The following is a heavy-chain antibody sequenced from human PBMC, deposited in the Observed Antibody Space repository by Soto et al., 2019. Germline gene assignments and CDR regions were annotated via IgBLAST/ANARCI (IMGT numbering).Heavy chain of an antibody. CDR3: AREGITGTPDY. CDR1: GFTFSSYA. CDR2: ISYDGSNK. V-gene: IGHV3-30-3*01. J-gene: IGHJ4*02. D-gene: IGHD1-20*01. Sequence: VQLVESGGGVVQPGRSLRLSCAASGFTFSSYAMHWVRQAPGKGLEWVAVISYDGSNKYYADSVKGRFTISRDNSKNTLYLQMNSLRAEDTAVYYCAREGITGTPDYWGQGTLVTVSS.